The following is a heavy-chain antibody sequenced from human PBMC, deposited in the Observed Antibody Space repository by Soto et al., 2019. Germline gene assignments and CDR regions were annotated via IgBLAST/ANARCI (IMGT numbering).Heavy chain of an antibody. Sequence: QVQLVQSGAEVKKPGASVRVSCKASGYTFTGYYVHWVRQAPGQGLEWMGWINPNNGDTNYAQKFQGRVTMTRDTSITTAYMELSRLRSDDTAVYYCARGRSVAGKKFAYWGQGTLVTVSS. V-gene: IGHV1-2*02. D-gene: IGHD6-19*01. CDR2: INPNNGDT. CDR3: ARGRSVAGKKFAY. J-gene: IGHJ4*02. CDR1: GYTFTGYY.